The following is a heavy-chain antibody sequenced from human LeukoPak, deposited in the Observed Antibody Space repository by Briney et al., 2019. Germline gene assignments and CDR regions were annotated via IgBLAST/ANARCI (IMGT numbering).Heavy chain of an antibody. D-gene: IGHD1-26*01. V-gene: IGHV1-2*06. CDR3: ARASSGSYRINFDY. Sequence: GASVKVSCKXSGYTFTGYYMHWVRQAPGQGLEWMGRINPNSGGTIYSQKFQGRVTMTRDTSISTAYMELSRLRSDDTAVYYCARASSGSYRINFDYWGQGTLVTVSS. CDR2: INPNSGGT. CDR1: GYTFTGYY. J-gene: IGHJ4*02.